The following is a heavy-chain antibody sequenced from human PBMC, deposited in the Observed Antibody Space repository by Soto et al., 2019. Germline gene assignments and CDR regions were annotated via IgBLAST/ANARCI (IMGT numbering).Heavy chain of an antibody. CDR3: ARLAPRVRFLEWRGGIGV. J-gene: IGHJ6*04. CDR1: GGSISSYY. V-gene: IGHV4-59*08. Sequence: SETLSLTCTVSGGSISSYYWSWIRQPPGKGLEWIGYIYYSGSTNYNPSLKSRVTISVDTSKNQFSLKLSSVTAADTAVYYCARLAPRVRFLEWRGGIGVWGKGTTVTVSS. D-gene: IGHD3-3*01. CDR2: IYYSGST.